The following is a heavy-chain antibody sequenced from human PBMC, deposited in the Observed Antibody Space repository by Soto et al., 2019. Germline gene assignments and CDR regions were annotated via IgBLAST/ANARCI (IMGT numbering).Heavy chain of an antibody. V-gene: IGHV3-33*01. D-gene: IGHD3-22*01. Sequence: GGSLRLSCAASGFTFSSYGMHWVRQAPGKGLEWVAVIWYDGSNKYYADSVKGRFTISRDNSKNTLYLQMNSLRAEDTAVYYCARGPTLYYYDSSGYYNDAFDIWGQGTMVTVSS. CDR1: GFTFSSYG. CDR3: ARGPTLYYYDSSGYYNDAFDI. CDR2: IWYDGSNK. J-gene: IGHJ3*02.